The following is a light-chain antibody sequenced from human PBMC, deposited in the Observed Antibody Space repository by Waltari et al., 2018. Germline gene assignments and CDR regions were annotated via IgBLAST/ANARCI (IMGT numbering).Light chain of an antibody. J-gene: IGLJ1*01. V-gene: IGLV3-25*03. CDR1: AFPRQL. CDR2: KDT. Sequence: SYELTQPPSVSVSPGQTARITCSGDAFPRQLAYRYQQKPGQAPVLGIYKDTERPSGIPERFSGSSSGTTVTLTISGVQAEDEADYYCLSADSSGPYLYVFGTGTTVTVL. CDR3: LSADSSGPYLYV.